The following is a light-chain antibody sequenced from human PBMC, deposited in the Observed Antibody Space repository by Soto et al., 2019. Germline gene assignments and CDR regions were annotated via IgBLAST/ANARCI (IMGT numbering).Light chain of an antibody. CDR1: QSVSSN. CDR3: QHADSFPLIT. Sequence: EIVITPSPATLSVSPGERATLSCRASQSVSSNLAWYQQKPGQAPRLLIYGASTRATGIPARFSGSGSGTDYTLTISSLQPEDFATYYCQHADSFPLITFGQGTRLEIK. CDR2: GAS. V-gene: IGKV3-15*01. J-gene: IGKJ5*01.